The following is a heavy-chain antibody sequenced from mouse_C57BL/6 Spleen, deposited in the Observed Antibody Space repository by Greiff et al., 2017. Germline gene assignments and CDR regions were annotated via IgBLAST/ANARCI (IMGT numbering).Heavy chain of an antibody. Sequence: QVQLQQPGAELVKPGASVKLSCKASGYTFTSYWMHWVKQRPGQGLEWIGMIHPNSGSTNYNEKFKSKATLTEDKSSSTAYMQLSSLTSEDSAVYYCARENYALYAMDYWGQGTSVTVSS. J-gene: IGHJ4*01. D-gene: IGHD1-1*02. CDR2: IHPNSGST. CDR1: GYTFTSYW. V-gene: IGHV1-64*01. CDR3: ARENYALYAMDY.